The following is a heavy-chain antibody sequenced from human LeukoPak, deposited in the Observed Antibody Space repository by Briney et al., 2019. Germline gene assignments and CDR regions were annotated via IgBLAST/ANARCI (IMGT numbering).Heavy chain of an antibody. D-gene: IGHD3-3*01. CDR3: ARRLRFLEWLLSPFDY. J-gene: IGHJ4*02. Sequence: GGSLRLSCAASGFTFSSYSMNWVRQAPGKGLEWVSSISSSSSYIYYADSVKGRFTISRNNAKNSLYLQMNSLRAEDTAVYYCARRLRFLEWLLSPFDYWGQETLVTVSS. CDR2: ISSSSSYI. CDR1: GFTFSSYS. V-gene: IGHV3-21*01.